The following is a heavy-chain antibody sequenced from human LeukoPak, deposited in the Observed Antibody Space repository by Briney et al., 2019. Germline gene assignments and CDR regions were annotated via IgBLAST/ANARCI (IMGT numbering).Heavy chain of an antibody. Sequence: GASVKVSCKASGGTFSSYAISWVRQAPGQGLEWMGGIIPIFGTANYAQKFQGRVTITADESTSTAYMELSSLRSEDTAVYYCARPPAPGTNAPFDYWGQGTLVTVSS. V-gene: IGHV1-69*13. CDR2: IIPIFGTA. J-gene: IGHJ4*02. CDR1: GGTFSSYA. CDR3: ARPPAPGTNAPFDY. D-gene: IGHD1-1*01.